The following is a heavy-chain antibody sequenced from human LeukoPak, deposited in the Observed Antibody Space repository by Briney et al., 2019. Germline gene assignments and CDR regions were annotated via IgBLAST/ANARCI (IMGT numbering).Heavy chain of an antibody. Sequence: SETLSLTCAFYGWSFNDYYWNWIRQPPGMGLEWIGEVNARGDNNYNPSLKSRVTISVDTSKNQISLRLTSMIAADTAVYYCARGQVPAARGYNWFDPWGQGTLVTVSS. CDR2: VNARGDN. J-gene: IGHJ5*02. V-gene: IGHV4-34*01. CDR1: GWSFNDYY. CDR3: ARGQVPAARGYNWFDP. D-gene: IGHD2-2*01.